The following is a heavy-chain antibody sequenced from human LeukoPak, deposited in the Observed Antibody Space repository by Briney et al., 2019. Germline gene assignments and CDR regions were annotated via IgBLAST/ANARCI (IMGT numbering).Heavy chain of an antibody. D-gene: IGHD5-18*01. CDR1: GYTFTSYG. V-gene: IGHV1-18*01. Sequence: GASVKVSCKASGYTFTSYGISWVRQAPGQGLEWMGWISAYNGNTNYAQKLQGRATMTTDTSTSTAYMELRSLRSDDTAVYYCARDKRDTAMVTPNWFDPWGQGTLVTVSS. CDR2: ISAYNGNT. J-gene: IGHJ5*02. CDR3: ARDKRDTAMVTPNWFDP.